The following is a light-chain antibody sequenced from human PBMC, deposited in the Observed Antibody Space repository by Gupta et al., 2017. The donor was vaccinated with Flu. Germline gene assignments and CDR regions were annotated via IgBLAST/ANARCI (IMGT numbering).Light chain of an antibody. J-gene: IGKJ1*01. CDR2: RAS. CDR1: QAVSTW. Sequence: STLSASVGDRVTITCRVSQAVSTWLTWYQQKPGQAPKLLIYRASILESGVPSRFSGSGYTTEFALTITNRQPDDSATYYCQQYNSYSPWTFGQGTKVEVK. V-gene: IGKV1-5*03. CDR3: QQYNSYSPWT.